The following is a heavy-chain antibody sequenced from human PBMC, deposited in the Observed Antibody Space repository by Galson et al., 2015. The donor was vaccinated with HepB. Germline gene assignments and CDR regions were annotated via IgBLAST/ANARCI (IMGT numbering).Heavy chain of an antibody. J-gene: IGHJ4*02. CDR3: ATLSDRVGGHFVY. Sequence: SVKVSCKVSGHTLTELSMHWVRQTPEKGLEWMGGFDPEDGETMSAPKFQGRLTMTEDISTDTTYMELSSLRSEDTAVYYYATLSDRVGGHFVYWGQGTLVTVSS. CDR2: FDPEDGET. D-gene: IGHD3-3*01. CDR1: GHTLTELS. V-gene: IGHV1-24*01.